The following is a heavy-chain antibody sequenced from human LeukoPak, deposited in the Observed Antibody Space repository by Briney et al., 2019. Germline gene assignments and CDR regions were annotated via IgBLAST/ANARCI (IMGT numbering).Heavy chain of an antibody. CDR2: IYYSGST. Sequence: SETLSLTCTVSGGSISSGGYYWSWIRQHPGKGLEWIGYIYYSGSTYYNPSLKSRVTISVDTSKNQFSLKLSSMTAADTAVYYCARYDNLAAAGPEVNWLDPWGQGTLVTVSS. J-gene: IGHJ5*02. CDR1: GGSISSGGYY. V-gene: IGHV4-31*03. CDR3: ARYDNLAAAGPEVNWLDP. D-gene: IGHD6-13*01.